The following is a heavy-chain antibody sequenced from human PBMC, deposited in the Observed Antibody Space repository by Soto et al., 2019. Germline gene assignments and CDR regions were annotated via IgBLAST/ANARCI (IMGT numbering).Heavy chain of an antibody. V-gene: IGHV3-21*02. CDR2: ISSSSSYI. D-gene: IGHD3-22*01. CDR1: GFTFSTYS. CDR3: ARYDSSGYYWPYYYYGMDV. Sequence: EVQLLESGGGLVKPGGSLRLSCAASGFTFSTYSMNWVRQAPGKGLEWVSSISSSSSYIYYADSVKGRFTISRDNAKNSLYLEMNILRAEDTAVYYCARYDSSGYYWPYYYYGMDVWGPGTTVTVSS. J-gene: IGHJ6*02.